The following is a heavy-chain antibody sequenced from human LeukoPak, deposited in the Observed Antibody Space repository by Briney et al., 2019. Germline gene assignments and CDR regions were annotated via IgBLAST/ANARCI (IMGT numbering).Heavy chain of an antibody. Sequence: PGGSLRLSCAASGFTFSSYGMHWVRQAPGKGLEWVANIKLDGSQKFYVDSVKGRFTISRDNAKKSLYLQMNSLRAEDTAVYYCARERVATASAFDVWGQGTMVTVSS. CDR2: IKLDGSQK. CDR3: ARERVATASAFDV. D-gene: IGHD4-23*01. V-gene: IGHV3-7*01. J-gene: IGHJ3*01. CDR1: GFTFSSYG.